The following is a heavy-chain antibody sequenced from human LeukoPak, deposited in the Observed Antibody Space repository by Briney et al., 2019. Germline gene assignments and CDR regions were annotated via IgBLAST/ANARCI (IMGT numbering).Heavy chain of an antibody. CDR2: IKEDGSEK. CDR3: ARDPPQLWSTGEFDY. J-gene: IGHJ4*02. D-gene: IGHD5-18*01. Sequence: GGSLRLSCAASGFTFSSYWMSWVRQAPGKGLEWVANIKEDGSEKYYVDSVKGRFTISRDNAKNALYLQMNSLRAEDTAVYYCARDPPQLWSTGEFDYWGQGTLVTVSS. V-gene: IGHV3-7*01. CDR1: GFTFSSYW.